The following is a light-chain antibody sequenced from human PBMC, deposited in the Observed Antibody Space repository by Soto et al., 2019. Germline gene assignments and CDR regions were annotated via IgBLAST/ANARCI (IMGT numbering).Light chain of an antibody. CDR1: SSDVGGYKH. CDR2: EVS. V-gene: IGLV2-14*01. J-gene: IGLJ2*01. Sequence: QSALTQPASVSGSPGQSITISCTGTSSDVGGYKHVAWYQQYPGKAPKLIIFEVSDRPSGVSNRFSGSKSGNTASLSISGLQPEDEADYYCSSYKSGATQVFGGGTKLTVL. CDR3: SSYKSGATQV.